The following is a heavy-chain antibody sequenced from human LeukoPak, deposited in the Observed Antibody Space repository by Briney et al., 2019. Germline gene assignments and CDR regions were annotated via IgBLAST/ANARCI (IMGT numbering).Heavy chain of an antibody. V-gene: IGHV3-23*01. J-gene: IGHJ5*02. CDR3: AKDSPVGHDFWSGYYDNWFDP. CDR2: ISGSGGST. D-gene: IGHD3-3*01. Sequence: GGSLRLSCATSGFTFSSYAMSWVRQAPGKGLEWVSAISGSGGSTYYVDSVKGRFTISRDNSKNTLYLQMNSLRAEDTAVYYCAKDSPVGHDFWSGYYDNWFDPWGQGTLVTVSS. CDR1: GFTFSSYA.